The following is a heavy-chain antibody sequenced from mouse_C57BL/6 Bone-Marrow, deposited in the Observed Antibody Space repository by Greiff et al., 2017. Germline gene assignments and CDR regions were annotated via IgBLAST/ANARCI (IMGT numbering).Heavy chain of an antibody. CDR2: IDPSDSYT. CDR3: ARYYGSSYPWFAY. J-gene: IGHJ3*01. Sequence: VQLQQPGAELVRPGTSVKLSCKASGYTFTSYWMHWVKQRPGQGLEWIGVIDPSDSYTNYNQKFKGKATLTVDTSSSTAYMQLSSLTSEDSAVYYCARYYGSSYPWFAYGGQGTLVTVSA. V-gene: IGHV1-59*01. CDR1: GYTFTSYW. D-gene: IGHD1-1*01.